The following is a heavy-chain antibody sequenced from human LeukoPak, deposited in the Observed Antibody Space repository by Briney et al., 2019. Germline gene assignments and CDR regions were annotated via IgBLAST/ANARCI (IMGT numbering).Heavy chain of an antibody. CDR2: INPSGGST. V-gene: IGHV1-46*01. D-gene: IGHD3-10*01. J-gene: IGHJ6*02. CDR1: GYTFTSYY. Sequence: GASVKVSCKASGYTFTSYYMHWVRQAPGQGLEWMGIINPSGGSTSYAQKFQGRVTMTRDTSTSTVYMELSSLRSEDTAVYYCARARLTLVRGMVRGVPHYGMDVWGQGTTVTVSS. CDR3: ARARLTLVRGMVRGVPHYGMDV.